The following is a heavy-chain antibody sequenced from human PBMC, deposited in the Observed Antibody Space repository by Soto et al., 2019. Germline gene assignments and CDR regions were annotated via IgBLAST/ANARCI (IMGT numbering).Heavy chain of an antibody. D-gene: IGHD2-2*02. CDR2: IYHTGNT. Sequence: SSETLSLTCAVSGGSISSGGYSWSWIRQPPGKGLEWIGYIYHTGNTYHNPSLETRVTISVDRSNNHFSLELTSVTAADTAVYYCARLRGTAIFDYWGHGTLITVYS. V-gene: IGHV4-30-2*01. CDR3: ARLRGTAIFDY. J-gene: IGHJ5*01. CDR1: GGSISSGGYS.